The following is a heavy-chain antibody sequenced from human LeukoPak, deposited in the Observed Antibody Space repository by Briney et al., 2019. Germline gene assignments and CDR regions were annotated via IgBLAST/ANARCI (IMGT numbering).Heavy chain of an antibody. CDR2: IIPIFGTA. Sequence: ASAKVSCKPSRGTLSSYAISSVRQAPRQGLEWMGGIIPIFGTANYAQKFQGRVTITADESTSTAYMELSSLRSEDTAVYYCARVPGYCSSTSCYYYYYYMDVWGKGTTVTVSS. V-gene: IGHV1-69*13. D-gene: IGHD2-2*01. CDR1: RGTLSSYA. J-gene: IGHJ6*03. CDR3: ARVPGYCSSTSCYYYYYYMDV.